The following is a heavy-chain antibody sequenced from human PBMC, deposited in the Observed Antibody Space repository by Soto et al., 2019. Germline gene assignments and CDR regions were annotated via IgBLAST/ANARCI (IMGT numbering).Heavy chain of an antibody. CDR1: GGSISSYY. Sequence: SETLSLTCTVSGGSISSYYWSWIRQPPGKGLEWIGYIYYSGSTNYNPSLKSRVTISVDTSKNQLSLKLSSVTAADTAVYYCAREGIAVAGTFDYWGQGTLVTAPQ. D-gene: IGHD6-19*01. V-gene: IGHV4-59*01. CDR2: IYYSGST. CDR3: AREGIAVAGTFDY. J-gene: IGHJ4*02.